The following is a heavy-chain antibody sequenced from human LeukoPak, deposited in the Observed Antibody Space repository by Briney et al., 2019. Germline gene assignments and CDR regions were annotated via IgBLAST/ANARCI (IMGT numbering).Heavy chain of an antibody. CDR2: IDPNSGGT. J-gene: IGHJ4*02. Sequence: ASVKVSCKASGYTFTGYYMHWVRQAPGQGLEWMGWIDPNSGGTAYAQKFQGRVTMTRDTSISTVYMELSRLRSDDTAVYYCARDGTSTDDYWGQGTLVTVSS. CDR3: ARDGTSTDDY. V-gene: IGHV1-2*02. D-gene: IGHD2-2*01. CDR1: GYTFTGYY.